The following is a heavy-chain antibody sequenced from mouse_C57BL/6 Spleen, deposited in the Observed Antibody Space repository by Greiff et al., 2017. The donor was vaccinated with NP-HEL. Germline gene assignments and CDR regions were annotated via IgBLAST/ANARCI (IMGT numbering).Heavy chain of an antibody. J-gene: IGHJ2*01. Sequence: EVQRVESGGGSVKPGGSLKLSCAASGFTFSDYGMHWVRQAPEKGLEWVAYISSGSSTIYYADTVKGRFTISRDNAKNTLFLQMTSLRSEDTAMYYCAREDYYVGYFDYWGQGTTLTVSS. CDR1: GFTFSDYG. D-gene: IGHD1-1*01. CDR3: AREDYYVGYFDY. V-gene: IGHV5-17*01. CDR2: ISSGSSTI.